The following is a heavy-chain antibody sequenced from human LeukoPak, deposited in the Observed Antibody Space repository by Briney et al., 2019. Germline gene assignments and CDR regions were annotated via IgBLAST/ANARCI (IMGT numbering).Heavy chain of an antibody. CDR3: ARSLRYFVANDAFDI. V-gene: IGHV4-59*01. D-gene: IGHD3-9*01. Sequence: PSETLSLTCIVSGASIRSDYWTWIRQPPGKGLEWLGSIYNTGSTSCNPSLKSRVTMSIDTSNNKFSLKLSSVTAADTAMYYCARSLRYFVANDAFDIWGQGTMVTVSS. CDR1: GASIRSDY. CDR2: IYNTGST. J-gene: IGHJ3*02.